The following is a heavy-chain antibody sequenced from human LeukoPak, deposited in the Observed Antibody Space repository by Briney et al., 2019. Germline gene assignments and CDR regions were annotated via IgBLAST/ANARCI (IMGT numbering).Heavy chain of an antibody. Sequence: GGSLRLSCAASGFTFSSYAMSWVRQAPGKGLEWVSAISGSGGSTYYADSVKGRFTISRDNSKNTLYLQMNSLRAEDTAVYYCARDRSDLIQLWPWYFDLWGRGTLVTVSS. J-gene: IGHJ2*01. CDR1: GFTFSSYA. CDR3: ARDRSDLIQLWPWYFDL. D-gene: IGHD5-18*01. V-gene: IGHV3-23*01. CDR2: ISGSGGST.